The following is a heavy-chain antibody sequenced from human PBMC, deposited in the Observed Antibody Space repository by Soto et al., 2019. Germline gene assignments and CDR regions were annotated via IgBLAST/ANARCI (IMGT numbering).Heavy chain of an antibody. J-gene: IGHJ6*02. CDR1: GFTFSSYW. CDR2: IKQDGSEK. D-gene: IGHD1-20*01. V-gene: IGHV3-7*01. CDR3: ARITGTLYYYYGMDV. Sequence: QPGGSLRLSCAASGFTFSSYWMSWVRQAPGKGLEWVANIKQDGSEKYYVDSVKGRFTISRDNAKNSLYLQMNSLRAEDTAVYYCARITGTLYYYYGMDVWGQGTTVTVSS.